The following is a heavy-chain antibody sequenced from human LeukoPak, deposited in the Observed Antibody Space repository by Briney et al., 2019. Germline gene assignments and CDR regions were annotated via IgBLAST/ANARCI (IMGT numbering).Heavy chain of an antibody. CDR2: ISGSGGST. V-gene: IGHV3-23*01. CDR1: GFTFSSYA. D-gene: IGHD6-13*01. J-gene: IGHJ4*02. Sequence: GGSLRLSCAASGFTFSSYAVNWVRQAPGKGLEWVSAISGSGGSTYYADSVEGRFTISRDNSRNTLYLQMNSLRAEDTAVYYCAKVSSSSSWYYFDYWGQGTLVTVSA. CDR3: AKVSSSSSWYYFDY.